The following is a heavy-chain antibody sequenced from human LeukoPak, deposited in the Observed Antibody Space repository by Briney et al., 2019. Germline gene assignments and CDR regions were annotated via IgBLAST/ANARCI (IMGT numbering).Heavy chain of an antibody. CDR2: ISPIFGTA. J-gene: IGHJ5*02. Sequence: SVKVSCKASGGTFSGYAISWVRQAPGQGLEWMGRISPIFGTANYAQKFQGRVTITTDESTSTAYMELSSLRSEDTAVYCCARESIFGVVTTYNWFDPWGQGTLVTVSS. CDR3: ARESIFGVVTTYNWFDP. V-gene: IGHV1-69*05. CDR1: GGTFSGYA. D-gene: IGHD3-3*01.